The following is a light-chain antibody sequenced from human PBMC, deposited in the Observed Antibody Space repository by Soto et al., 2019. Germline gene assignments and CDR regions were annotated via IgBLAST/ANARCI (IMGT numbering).Light chain of an antibody. CDR2: RGT. CDR1: SNDVGAYDS. J-gene: IGLJ1*01. Sequence: QSVLAQPASVSGSPGQSITISCTGTSNDVGAYDSVSWYQQHPHKAPQVIIYRGTQRPSGASNRFSASTSGNAASLTIFGLQADDEADYFCCSSAPESTYVCGTGTKVTVL. V-gene: IGLV2-23*01. CDR3: CSSAPESTYV.